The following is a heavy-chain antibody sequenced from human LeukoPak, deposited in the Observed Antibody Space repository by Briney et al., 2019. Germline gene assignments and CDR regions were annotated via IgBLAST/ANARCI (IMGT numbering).Heavy chain of an antibody. CDR1: GFTFSSYA. V-gene: IGHV3-48*01. J-gene: IGHJ1*01. CDR3: ARDLSLGGSPPYFQH. D-gene: IGHD1-26*01. Sequence: GGSLRLSCAASGFTFSSYAMSWVRQAPGKGLEWVSYISDNTGTIYYADSVQGRFTISRDNAKNSLFLQKNSLRAEDTAVYYCARDLSLGGSPPYFQHWGQGTLVTVSS. CDR2: ISDNTGTI.